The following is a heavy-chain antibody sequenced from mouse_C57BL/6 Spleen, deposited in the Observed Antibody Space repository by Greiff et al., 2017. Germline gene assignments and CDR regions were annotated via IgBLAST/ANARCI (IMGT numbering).Heavy chain of an antibody. Sequence: EVQRVESVAELVRPGASVKLSCTASGFNIKNTYMHWVKQRPEQGLEWIGRIDPANGNTKYAPKFQGKATITADPSSNTAYLQLSSLTSEDAAIDYCARFMVTRAMDDWGQGTSVTVAS. CDR1: GFNIKNTY. J-gene: IGHJ4*01. CDR2: IDPANGNT. D-gene: IGHD2-2*01. V-gene: IGHV14-3*01. CDR3: ARFMVTRAMDD.